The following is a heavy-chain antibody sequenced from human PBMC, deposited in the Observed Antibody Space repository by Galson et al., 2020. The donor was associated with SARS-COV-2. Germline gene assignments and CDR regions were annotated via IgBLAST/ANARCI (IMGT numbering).Heavy chain of an antibody. Sequence: ASVKVSCKASGYTFTSYYMHWVRQAPGQGLEWMGIINPRGGSTSYAQKFQGRVTMTRDTSTSTVYMELSSLRSEDTAVYYCARDLPETQTYSDILTGYYPFYYYYMDVWGKGTTVTVSS. CDR1: GYTFTSYY. J-gene: IGHJ6*03. V-gene: IGHV1-46*01. CDR2: INPRGGST. D-gene: IGHD3-9*01. CDR3: ARDLPETQTYSDILTGYYPFYYYYMDV.